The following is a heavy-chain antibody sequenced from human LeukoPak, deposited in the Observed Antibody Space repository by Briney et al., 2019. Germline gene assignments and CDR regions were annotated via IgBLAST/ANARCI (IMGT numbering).Heavy chain of an antibody. CDR3: ARDGAGMTGTGLDY. V-gene: IGHV4-61*01. D-gene: IGHD3-9*01. CDR1: NVSINFVSYY. J-gene: IGHJ4*02. Sequence: SETLSLTCTVSNVSINFVSYYWSWIRQPPGKGLDWLGYIHYTGNTIYNPSLKSRVTISMDTAKNQFSLKVSSVTAADTAVYYCARDGAGMTGTGLDYWGQGILATVSS. CDR2: IHYTGNT.